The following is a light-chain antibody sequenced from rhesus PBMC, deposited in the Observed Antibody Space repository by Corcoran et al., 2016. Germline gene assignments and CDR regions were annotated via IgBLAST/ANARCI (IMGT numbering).Light chain of an antibody. V-gene: IGLV3-25*02. J-gene: IGLJ6*01. CDR1: SIGSKN. Sequence: SYDLTQPPSVSAASGQTARITWGGDSIGSKNVPWYQQSPAQAPVLVISSDNNRAPGIPERFSGSNSGNTATLTISRVEAGDEAYYYCQVHDGNTEFAVFGSGTKLTVL. CDR2: SDN. CDR3: QVHDGNTEFAV.